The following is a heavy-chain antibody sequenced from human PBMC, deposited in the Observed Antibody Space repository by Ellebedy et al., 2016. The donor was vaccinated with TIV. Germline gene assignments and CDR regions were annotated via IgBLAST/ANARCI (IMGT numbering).Heavy chain of an antibody. CDR3: ARDVGFGESRSYFDY. D-gene: IGHD3-10*01. J-gene: IGHJ4*02. CDR2: IDYSGSI. CDR1: GGSITSGGYR. V-gene: IGHV4-31*03. Sequence: SETLSLXCTVSGGSITSGGYRWSWIRQHPGKGLEWVGNIDYSGSIYYCPSLKGRVTLSIDTSKNQFSLKLNSVTAADTAVYYCARDVGFGESRSYFDYWGQGTLVTVSS.